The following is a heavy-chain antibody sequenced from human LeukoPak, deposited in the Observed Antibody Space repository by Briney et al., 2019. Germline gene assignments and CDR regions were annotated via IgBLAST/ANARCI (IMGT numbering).Heavy chain of an antibody. Sequence: PGGSLRLSCAASGFTFDDYDLYWVCQAPGKGLEWVSGINWIGRSTGYGDSVKGRFTISRDNAKNSLYLQMNSLRAEEDTAFYYCARDVTSHLYGSGSSPFGYWGEGTLVTVSS. CDR3: ARDVTSHLYGSGSSPFGY. J-gene: IGHJ4*02. D-gene: IGHD3-10*01. CDR1: GFTFDDYD. CDR2: INWIGRST. V-gene: IGHV3-20*04.